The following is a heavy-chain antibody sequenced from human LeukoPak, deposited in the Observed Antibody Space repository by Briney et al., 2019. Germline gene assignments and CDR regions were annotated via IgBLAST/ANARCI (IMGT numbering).Heavy chain of an antibody. V-gene: IGHV1-46*01. D-gene: IGHD3-10*01. CDR1: GYTFTRYY. CDR2: INPSGGST. Sequence: ASVKVSCKASGYTFTRYYMHWVRQAPGQGLEWMGMINPSGGSTSYAQKFQGRVTMTSDTSTSTVYMELSSLRSEDTAVYYCARIGITLVRGGNPWFDPWGQGTLVTVSS. CDR3: ARIGITLVRGGNPWFDP. J-gene: IGHJ5*02.